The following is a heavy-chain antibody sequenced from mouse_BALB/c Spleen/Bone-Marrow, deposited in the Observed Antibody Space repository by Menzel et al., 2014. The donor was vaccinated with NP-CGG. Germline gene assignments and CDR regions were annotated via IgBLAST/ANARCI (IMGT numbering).Heavy chain of an antibody. CDR3: ARWGFDY. Sequence: ESGAELVKPGASVKLSCKASGYTFTRYWMHWVKQRPGQGLEWIGEINPSNGRTNYNEKFKSKATLTVDKSSSTAYMQLSSLTSEDSAVYYCARWGFDYWGQGTTLTVSS. CDR1: GYTFTRYW. V-gene: IGHV1S81*02. CDR2: INPSNGRT. J-gene: IGHJ2*01.